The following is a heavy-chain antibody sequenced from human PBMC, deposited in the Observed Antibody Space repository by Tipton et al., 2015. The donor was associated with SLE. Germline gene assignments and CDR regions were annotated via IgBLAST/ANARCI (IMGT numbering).Heavy chain of an antibody. V-gene: IGHV1-46*01. J-gene: IGHJ4*02. D-gene: IGHD1-26*01. CDR1: GYTFTSYY. CDR3: AREGVGATSDY. CDR2: INPSGGST. Sequence: QLVQSGPEVKKPGASVKVSCKASGYTFTSYYMHWVRQAPGQGLEWMGIINPSGGSTSYAQKLQGRVTMTRDTSTSTVYMELSSLRSEDTAVYYCAREGVGATSDYWGQGTLVTVSS.